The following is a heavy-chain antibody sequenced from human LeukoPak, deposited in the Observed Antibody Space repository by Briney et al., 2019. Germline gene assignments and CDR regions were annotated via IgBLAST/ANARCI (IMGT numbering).Heavy chain of an antibody. J-gene: IGHJ4*02. CDR1: GGSFSGYY. CDR2: INHSGST. Sequence: PSETLSLTCAVYGGSFSGYYWSWIRQPPGKGLEWIVEINHSGSTNYNPSLKSRVTISVDTSKNQFSLKLSSVTAADTAVYYCARPGLQTYYYDSSGYYYVDWGQGTLVTVSS. V-gene: IGHV4-34*01. CDR3: ARPGLQTYYYDSSGYYYVD. D-gene: IGHD3-22*01.